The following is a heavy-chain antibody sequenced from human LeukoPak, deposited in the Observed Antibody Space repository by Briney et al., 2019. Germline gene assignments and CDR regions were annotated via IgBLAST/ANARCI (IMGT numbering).Heavy chain of an antibody. CDR2: IIPIFGTA. Sequence: GASVKVSCKASGGTFSSYAISWVRQAPGQGLEWMGGIIPIFGTANYAQKFQGRVTITADESTSTAYMELSSLRFEDTAVYYCARLYDYVWGSYRHFDYWGQGTLVTVSS. CDR3: ARLYDYVWGSYRHFDY. CDR1: GGTFSSYA. D-gene: IGHD3-16*02. V-gene: IGHV1-69*13. J-gene: IGHJ4*02.